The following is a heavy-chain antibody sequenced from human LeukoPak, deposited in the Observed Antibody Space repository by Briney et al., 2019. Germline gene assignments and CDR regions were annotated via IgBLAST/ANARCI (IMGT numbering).Heavy chain of an antibody. CDR2: VYHSGDT. CDR3: ARAPQWLANYFDY. CDR1: GGSVSGRSYS. J-gene: IGHJ4*02. Sequence: SQTLSLTCGVSGGSVSGRSYSWSWIRQPPGKALERIGFVYHSGDTYYNPSLGSRVTISVDTSKNQFSLKLSSVTAADTAVYYCARAPQWLANYFDYWGQGTLVTVSS. V-gene: IGHV4-30-2*01. D-gene: IGHD6-19*01.